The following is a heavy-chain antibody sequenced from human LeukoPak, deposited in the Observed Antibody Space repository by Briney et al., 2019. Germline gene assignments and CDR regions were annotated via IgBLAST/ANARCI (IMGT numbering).Heavy chain of an antibody. CDR3: ARVREWELIRWFDP. V-gene: IGHV1-18*01. CDR2: ISAYNGNT. J-gene: IGHJ5*02. CDR1: GYTFTSYG. Sequence: ASVKVSCKASGYTFTSYGISWVRQAPGQGLEWMGWISAYNGNTKYAQRLQGRVTMTTDTSTTTAYVELRSLRSDDTAVYYCARVREWELIRWFDPWGQGTLVTVSS. D-gene: IGHD1-26*01.